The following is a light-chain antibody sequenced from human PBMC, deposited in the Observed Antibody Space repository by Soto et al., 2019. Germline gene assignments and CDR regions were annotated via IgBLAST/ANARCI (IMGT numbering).Light chain of an antibody. CDR1: QSVSSSF. J-gene: IGKJ1*01. V-gene: IGKV3-20*01. CDR2: GAS. CDR3: QQYDSSPWT. Sequence: EIVLTQSPGTLSLSPGERATLSCRASQSVSSSFLAWYQHKPGQAPRLLIYGASSRATGIPDRFSGSGSGTDFTLTISRLEPEAFAVYYCQQYDSSPWTFGQGTKVEIK.